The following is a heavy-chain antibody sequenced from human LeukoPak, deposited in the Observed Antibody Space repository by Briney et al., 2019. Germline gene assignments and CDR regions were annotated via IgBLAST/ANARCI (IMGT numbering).Heavy chain of an antibody. V-gene: IGHV3-9*01. J-gene: IGHJ4*02. CDR3: AKDNRDSGSYLLGACPDY. CDR2: ISWNSGSI. Sequence: PGGSLRLSCAASGFTFDDYAMHWVRQAPGKGLEWVSGISWNSGSIGYADSVKGRFTISRDISKNTLYLQMNSLRAEDTAVYYCAKDNRDSGSYLLGACPDYWGQGTLVTVSS. CDR1: GFTFDDYA. D-gene: IGHD1-26*01.